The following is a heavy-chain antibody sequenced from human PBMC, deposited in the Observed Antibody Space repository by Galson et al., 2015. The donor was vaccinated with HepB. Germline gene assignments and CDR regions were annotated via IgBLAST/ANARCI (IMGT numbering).Heavy chain of an antibody. CDR2: ISGSGGNT. Sequence: SLRLSCAASGFTFSYYYMSGVRQAPGKGLEWVSGISGSGGNTYYADSVKGRFAISRDNSKNTLYLQMNSLRAEDTAVYYCAKSQSQRGFAYYYYGMDVWGQGTTVTVSS. V-gene: IGHV3-23*01. CDR3: AKSQSQRGFAYYYYGMDV. D-gene: IGHD2-2*01. J-gene: IGHJ6*02. CDR1: GFTFSYYY.